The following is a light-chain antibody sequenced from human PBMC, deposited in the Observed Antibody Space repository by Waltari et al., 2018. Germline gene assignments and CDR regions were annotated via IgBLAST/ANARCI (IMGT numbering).Light chain of an antibody. CDR3: QQYVSLPAT. V-gene: IGKV3-20*01. Sequence: EIMLTQSPGTLSLSPGERATLSCRASQSISRPLAWYQQKPGQAPRLLIYDASTRDTGIPDRFSGSGSGTDFSLTISRLEPEDSAVYYCQQYVSLPATFGQGTKVEIK. CDR2: DAS. CDR1: QSISRP. J-gene: IGKJ1*01.